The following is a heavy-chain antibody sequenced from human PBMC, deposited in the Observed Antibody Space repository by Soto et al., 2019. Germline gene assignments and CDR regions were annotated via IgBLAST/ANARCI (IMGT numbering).Heavy chain of an antibody. CDR3: ARNIPAASIDY. CDR2: IYSGGST. CDR1: GFTVSSNY. Sequence: GGSLRLSCAASGFTVSSNYMSWVRQAPGKGLEWVSVIYSGGSTYYADSVKGRFTISRDNSKNTLYLQMNSLRAEDTAVYYCARNIPAASIDYWGRGTLVTVSS. V-gene: IGHV3-53*01. D-gene: IGHD6-13*01. J-gene: IGHJ4*02.